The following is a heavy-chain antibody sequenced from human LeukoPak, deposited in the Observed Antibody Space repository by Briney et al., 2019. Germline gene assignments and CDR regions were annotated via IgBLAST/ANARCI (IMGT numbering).Heavy chain of an antibody. CDR1: GHTFTGYY. Sequence: ASVKVSCKASGHTFTGYYMHWVRQAPGQGLEWMGWINPNSGGTNYAQIFQGRVTMTRDTSISTAYMELSMLRSDDTAVYYCARESTDRGNPFDFWGQGTLVTVSS. D-gene: IGHD3-16*01. CDR3: ARESTDRGNPFDF. V-gene: IGHV1-2*02. CDR2: INPNSGGT. J-gene: IGHJ3*01.